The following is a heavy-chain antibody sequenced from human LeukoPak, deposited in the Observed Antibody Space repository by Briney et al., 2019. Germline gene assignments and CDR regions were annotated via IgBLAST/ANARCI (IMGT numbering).Heavy chain of an antibody. Sequence: ASVKVSCKASGGTFSSHAISWVRQAPGQGLEWMGGIIPIFGTAKYAQKFQGRVTITADESTSSAYMELSSLRSEDTAVYYCARDSSEFRSLIPHWGQGTLVTVSS. CDR2: IIPIFGTA. J-gene: IGHJ1*01. D-gene: IGHD2-21*01. CDR1: GGTFSSHA. CDR3: ARDSSEFRSLIPH. V-gene: IGHV1-69*13.